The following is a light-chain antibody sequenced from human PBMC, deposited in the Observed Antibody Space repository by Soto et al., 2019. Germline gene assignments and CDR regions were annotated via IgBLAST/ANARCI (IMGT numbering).Light chain of an antibody. CDR3: HQYNSYWT. V-gene: IGKV1-5*03. Sequence: DTQMTHSPSTLSASVGDRVTITCRASQSIGSWLAWYQQKPGKAPKLLIYKTSILENGVPSRFSGSGSGTEFTLSISSLQPDDFATYYCHQYNSYWTFGQGTKVDIK. J-gene: IGKJ1*01. CDR1: QSIGSW. CDR2: KTS.